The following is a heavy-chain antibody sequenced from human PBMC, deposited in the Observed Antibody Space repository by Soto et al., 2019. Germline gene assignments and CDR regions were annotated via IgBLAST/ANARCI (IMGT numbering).Heavy chain of an antibody. CDR1: GRHFSRDP. D-gene: IGHD2-2*01. Sequence: SRKASIKGFGRHFSRDPDLRVRDAPLQKIEWMGGIIPIFGTANYAQKFQGRVTITADESTSTAYMELSSLRSEDTAVYYCARDKGGIVVVPAASSDSGFDPWGQGTLVTVSS. V-gene: IGHV1-69*01. CDR2: IIPIFGTA. CDR3: ARDKGGIVVVPAASSDSGFDP. J-gene: IGHJ5*02.